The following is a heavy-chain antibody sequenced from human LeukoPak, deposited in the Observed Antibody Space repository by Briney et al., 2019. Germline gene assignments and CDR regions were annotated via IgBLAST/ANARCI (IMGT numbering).Heavy chain of an antibody. CDR2: ISAYNGNT. J-gene: IGHJ4*02. V-gene: IGHV1-18*01. CDR1: VYTFTSYG. CDR3: ARGIVVPAATIFDY. Sequence: ASVKVSCKASVYTFTSYGISWVRQAPGQGLEWMGWISAYNGNTNYAQRLQGRVTMTTDTSTSTAYMELRSLRSDDTAVYYCARGIVVPAATIFDYWGQGTLVTVSS. D-gene: IGHD2-2*01.